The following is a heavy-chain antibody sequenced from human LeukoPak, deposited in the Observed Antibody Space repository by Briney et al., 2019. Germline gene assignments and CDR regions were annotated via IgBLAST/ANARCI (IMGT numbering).Heavy chain of an antibody. J-gene: IGHJ4*02. CDR2: ISYDGPNK. D-gene: IGHD4/OR15-4a*01. Sequence: GGSLRLSCAASGFTFNNYGMHWVRQAPGKGLEWVAVISYDGPNKYYADSVKGRFTISRDNSKNTQYLQMNSLRAEDTAVYYCAKGLARFGYGALLDFWGQGALVTVSS. V-gene: IGHV3-30*18. CDR1: GFTFNNYG. CDR3: AKGLARFGYGALLDF.